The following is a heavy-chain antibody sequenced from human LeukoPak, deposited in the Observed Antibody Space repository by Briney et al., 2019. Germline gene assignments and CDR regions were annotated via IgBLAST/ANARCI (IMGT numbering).Heavy chain of an antibody. D-gene: IGHD3-10*01. V-gene: IGHV3-48*03. CDR1: GFTFSSYE. CDR2: ISYTGSNK. J-gene: IGHJ4*02. Sequence: PGESLKISCAASGFTFSSYEMNWVRQAPGKGLEWLSYISYTGSNKYYADSVRGRFTISRDDAKNFLYLQMDSLRAEDTAVYYCARDLYYYGSGNYVPGLPDFWGQGTLVTVSS. CDR3: ARDLYYYGSGNYVPGLPDF.